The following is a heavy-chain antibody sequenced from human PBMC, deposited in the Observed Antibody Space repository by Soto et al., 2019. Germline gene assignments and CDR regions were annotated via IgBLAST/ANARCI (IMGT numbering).Heavy chain of an antibody. D-gene: IGHD2-15*01. V-gene: IGHV4-59*08. J-gene: IGHJ5*02. CDR2: IYYSGST. CDR1: GGSISSYY. Sequence: SETLSLTCTVSGGSISSYYWSWIRQPPGKGLEWIGYIYYSGSTNYNPSLKSRVTISVDTSKNQFSLKLSSVTAADTAVYYCARLVVVAATNWFDPCGQGTLVTVSS. CDR3: ARLVVVAATNWFDP.